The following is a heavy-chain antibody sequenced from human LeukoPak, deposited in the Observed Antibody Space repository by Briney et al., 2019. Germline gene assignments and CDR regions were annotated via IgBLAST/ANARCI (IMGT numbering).Heavy chain of an antibody. CDR3: AAHHGELGYFDY. D-gene: IGHD1-26*01. CDR1: GFTFSSYG. V-gene: IGHV3-33*01. CDR2: IWYDGSNK. J-gene: IGHJ4*02. Sequence: PGRSLRLSCAASGFTFSSYGMHWVRQAPGKGLEWVAVIWYDGSNKYYADSVKGRFTIPRDNSKNTLYLQMNSLRAEDTAVYYCAAHHGELGYFDYWGQGTLVTVSS.